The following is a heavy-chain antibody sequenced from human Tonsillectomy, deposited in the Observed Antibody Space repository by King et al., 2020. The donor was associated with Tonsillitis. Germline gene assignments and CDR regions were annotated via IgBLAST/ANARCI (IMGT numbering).Heavy chain of an antibody. D-gene: IGHD1-26*01. CDR1: GGSISSYY. J-gene: IGHJ4*02. CDR3: ARGGGAGDRRGPFDY. V-gene: IGHV4-59*01. Sequence: QLQESGPGLVKPSETLSLTCTVSGGSISSYYWSWIRQPPGKGLEWIGYIYYSGSTNYNPSLKSRVTISVDTSKNQFSLKLSSVTAADTAVYYWARGGGAGDRRGPFDYWGQGTLVTVSS. CDR2: IYYSGST.